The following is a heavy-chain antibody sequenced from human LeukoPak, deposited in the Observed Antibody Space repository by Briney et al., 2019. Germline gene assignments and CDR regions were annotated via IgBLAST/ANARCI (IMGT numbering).Heavy chain of an antibody. CDR3: AKVLWFGED. V-gene: IGHV3-30*02. CDR1: GFTFSSYG. J-gene: IGHJ4*02. D-gene: IGHD3-10*01. Sequence: GGSLRLSCAASGFTFSSYGMHWVRQAPGKGLEWVAFIRYDGSNKYYADSVKGRFTISRDNSKNTLYLQRNSLRAEDTAVYYCAKVLWFGEDWGQGTLVTVSS. CDR2: IRYDGSNK.